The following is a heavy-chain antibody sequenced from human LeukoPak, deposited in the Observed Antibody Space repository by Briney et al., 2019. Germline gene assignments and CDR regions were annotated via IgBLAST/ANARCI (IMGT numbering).Heavy chain of an antibody. CDR1: GGSISGYY. Sequence: SETLSLTRTVSGGSISGYYWSWIRQPAEKGLEWIGRIHSSGNTNENPSLKSRVTMSVDMSKNQLSLKLTSVTPADTAVYYCAGDWLGGPHWFDPWGQGTLVAVSS. V-gene: IGHV4-4*07. D-gene: IGHD3-10*01. CDR2: IHSSGNT. J-gene: IGHJ5*02. CDR3: AGDWLGGPHWFDP.